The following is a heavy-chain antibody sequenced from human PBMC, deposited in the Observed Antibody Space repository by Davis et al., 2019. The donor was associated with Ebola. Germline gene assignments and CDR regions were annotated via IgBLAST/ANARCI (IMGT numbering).Heavy chain of an antibody. J-gene: IGHJ6*02. CDR3: AKGGFRELLGLYYGMDV. D-gene: IGHD3-10*01. CDR1: GFTFSAHT. Sequence: GESLKISCSASGFTFSAHTMHWVRQAPGKGLEYVSVISSSGKTYYADSVKGRFTISRDNSKNTLYLQMNSLRAEDTAVYYCAKGGFRELLGLYYGMDVWGQGTTVTVSS. CDR2: ISSSGKT. V-gene: IGHV3-64*04.